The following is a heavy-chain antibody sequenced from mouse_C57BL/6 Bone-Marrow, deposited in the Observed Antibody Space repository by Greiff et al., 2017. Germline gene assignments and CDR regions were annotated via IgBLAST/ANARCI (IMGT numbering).Heavy chain of an antibody. V-gene: IGHV3-6*01. Sequence: EVKLQESGPGLVKPSQSLSLTCSVTGYSITSGYYWNWIRQFPGNKLEWMGYISYDGSNNYNPSLKNRISITRDTSKNQFFLKLNSVTTEDTATYYCARDRLYYDYDAWYFDVWGTGTTVTVSS. CDR1: GYSITSGYY. D-gene: IGHD2-4*01. J-gene: IGHJ1*03. CDR3: ARDRLYYDYDAWYFDV. CDR2: ISYDGSN.